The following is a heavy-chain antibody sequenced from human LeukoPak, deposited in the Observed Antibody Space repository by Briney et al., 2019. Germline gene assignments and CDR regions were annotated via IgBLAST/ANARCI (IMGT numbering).Heavy chain of an antibody. Sequence: SETLSLTCAVYGGSFSGYYWSWIRQPPGKGLEWIGEINHSGSTNYNPSLKSRVTISVDTSKNQFSLKLSSVTAADTAVYYCARYCSSTSCYANYYGMDVWGQGTTVTVSS. CDR3: ARYCSSTSCYANYYGMDV. J-gene: IGHJ6*02. V-gene: IGHV4-34*01. CDR1: GGSFSGYY. CDR2: INHSGST. D-gene: IGHD2-2*01.